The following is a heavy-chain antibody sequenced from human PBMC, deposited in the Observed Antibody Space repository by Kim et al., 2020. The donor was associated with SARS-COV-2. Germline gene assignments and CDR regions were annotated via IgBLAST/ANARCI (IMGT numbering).Heavy chain of an antibody. CDR1: GGSVSSGSYY. Sequence: SETLSLTCTVSGGSVSSGSYYWSWIRQPPGKGLEWIGYIYYSGSTNYNPSLKSRVTISVDTSKNQFSLKLSSVTAADTAVYYCATKTSYVAAAGYNWFDPWGQGTLVTVSS. CDR3: ATKTSYVAAAGYNWFDP. V-gene: IGHV4-61*01. J-gene: IGHJ5*02. CDR2: IYYSGST. D-gene: IGHD6-13*01.